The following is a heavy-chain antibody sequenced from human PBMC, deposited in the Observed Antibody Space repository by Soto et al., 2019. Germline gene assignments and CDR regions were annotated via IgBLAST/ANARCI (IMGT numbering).Heavy chain of an antibody. V-gene: IGHV1-2*04. D-gene: IGHD3-16*02. CDR1: GYTFTGYY. J-gene: IGHJ4*02. CDR3: ARGVMITFGGVIVPYFDY. CDR2: INPNSGGT. Sequence: ASVKVSCKASGYTFTGYYMHWVRQAPGQGLEWMGWINPNSGGTNYAQKVQGWVTMTRDTSISTAYMELSRLRSDDTAVYYCARGVMITFGGVIVPYFDYWGQGTLVTVSS.